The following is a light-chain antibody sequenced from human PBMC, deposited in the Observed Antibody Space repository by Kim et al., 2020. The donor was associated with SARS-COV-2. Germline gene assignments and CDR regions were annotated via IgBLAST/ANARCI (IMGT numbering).Light chain of an antibody. Sequence: GQPITISCTGTSSDVGSYNLVSWYQQHPGKAPKLMIYEVSKRPSGVSNRFSGSKSGNTASLTISGLQAEDEADYYCCSYAGSSTVVFGGGTQLTVL. J-gene: IGLJ2*01. V-gene: IGLV2-23*02. CDR1: SSDVGSYNL. CDR2: EVS. CDR3: CSYAGSSTVV.